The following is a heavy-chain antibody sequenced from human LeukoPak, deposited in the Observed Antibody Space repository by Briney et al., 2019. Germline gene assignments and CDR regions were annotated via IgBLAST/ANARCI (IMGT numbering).Heavy chain of an antibody. CDR3: ATDSGSYYPG. Sequence: SETLSLTCTVSGASVSSGSLYWSWIRQPPGKGLEWIGNIHYSGSTNHNPSLKSRVTISVDTSKNQFSLNLRSVTPGDTAVYYCATDSGSYYPGWGQGTLVTVSS. D-gene: IGHD1-26*01. V-gene: IGHV4-61*01. CDR1: GASVSSGSLY. CDR2: IHYSGST. J-gene: IGHJ4*02.